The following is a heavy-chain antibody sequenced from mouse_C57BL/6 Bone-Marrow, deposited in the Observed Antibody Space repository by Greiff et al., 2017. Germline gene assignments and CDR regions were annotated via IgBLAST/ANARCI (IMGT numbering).Heavy chain of an antibody. CDR3: TRRGVVATDFDY. CDR2: IDPETGGT. CDR1: GYTFTDYE. Sequence: VQLQQSGAELVRPGASVTPSCKASGYTFTDYEMHWVKQTPVHGLEWIGAIDPETGGTAYNQKFKGKAILTADKSSSTAYMELRSLTSEDSAVYYCTRRGVVATDFDYWGQGTTLTVSS. J-gene: IGHJ2*01. V-gene: IGHV1-15*01. D-gene: IGHD1-1*01.